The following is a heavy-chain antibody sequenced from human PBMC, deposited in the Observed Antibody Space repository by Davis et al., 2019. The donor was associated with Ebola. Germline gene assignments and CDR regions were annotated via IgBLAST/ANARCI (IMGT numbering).Heavy chain of an antibody. CDR1: GFTFSNSA. V-gene: IGHV3-23*01. CDR2: ISGSGAST. J-gene: IGHJ5*02. CDR3: ARSRSNDVGNNWFDP. Sequence: PGGSLRLSCAASGFTFSNSAMTWVRQAPGKGLEWVSTISGSGASTYYADSVKGRFSISRDNSKNMMYLQMNNLRAEDTAVYYCARSRSNDVGNNWFDPWGQGTLVTVSS. D-gene: IGHD1-1*01.